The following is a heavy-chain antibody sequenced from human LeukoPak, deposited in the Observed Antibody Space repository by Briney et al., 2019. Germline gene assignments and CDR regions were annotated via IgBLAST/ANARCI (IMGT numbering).Heavy chain of an antibody. CDR1: GGIFTNYA. D-gene: IGHD2-15*01. CDR2: IVPILGVA. CDR3: ASDVTVAVVRMAFDV. J-gene: IGHJ3*01. Sequence: ASVKVSCKASGGIFTNYAFSWVRQAPGQGLEWMGRIVPILGVAIYPQKFQGRVTITADKSTSTAYMEVTSLTSDDTAMYYCASDVTVAVVRMAFDVWGRGTMVTVSS. V-gene: IGHV1-69*04.